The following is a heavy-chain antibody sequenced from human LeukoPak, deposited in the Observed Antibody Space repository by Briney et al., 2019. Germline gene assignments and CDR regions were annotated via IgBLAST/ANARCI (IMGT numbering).Heavy chain of an antibody. Sequence: SETLSLTCTVSGGSISSYYWSWIRQPPGKGLEWIGEINHSGSTNYNPSLKSRVTISVDTSKNQFSLKLSSVTAADTAVYYCARGLYYYDSSGYSYWGQGTLVTVSS. CDR2: INHSGST. CDR1: GGSISSYY. CDR3: ARGLYYYDSSGYSY. J-gene: IGHJ4*02. D-gene: IGHD3-22*01. V-gene: IGHV4-34*01.